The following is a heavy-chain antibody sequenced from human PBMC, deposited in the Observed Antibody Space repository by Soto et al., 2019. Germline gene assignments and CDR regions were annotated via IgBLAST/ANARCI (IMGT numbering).Heavy chain of an antibody. Sequence: ASETLSITCAVDGGSFSGYYWNWIRQPPGKGLEWIGEIDHSGYTNYNPSHKSRVTISVDTSKNQFSLRLTSVTAADTAVYYCARVRDWFDPWGQGTLVTVSS. J-gene: IGHJ5*02. CDR1: GGSFSGYY. CDR3: ARVRDWFDP. D-gene: IGHD3-3*01. V-gene: IGHV4-34*01. CDR2: IDHSGYT.